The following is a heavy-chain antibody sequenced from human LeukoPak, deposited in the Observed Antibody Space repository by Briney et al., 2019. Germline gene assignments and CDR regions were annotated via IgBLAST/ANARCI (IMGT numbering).Heavy chain of an antibody. CDR2: INSDGSST. CDR3: ARDDYYDSSGYWRIDAFDI. Sequence: GGSLRLSCAASGFTFSSYWMHWVRQAPGKGLVWVSRINSDGSSTSYADSVKGRFTIPRDNAKNTLYLQMNSLRAEDTAVYYCARDDYYDSSGYWRIDAFDIWGQGTMVTVSS. D-gene: IGHD3-22*01. V-gene: IGHV3-74*01. J-gene: IGHJ3*02. CDR1: GFTFSSYW.